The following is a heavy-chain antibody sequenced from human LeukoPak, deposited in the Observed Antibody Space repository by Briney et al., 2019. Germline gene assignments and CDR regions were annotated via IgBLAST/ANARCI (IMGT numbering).Heavy chain of an antibody. CDR1: GGSISSYY. J-gene: IGHJ5*02. Sequence: ASETLSLTCTVSGGSISSYYWSWLRQPPGKGLEWIGYIYYSGSTNYNPSLKSRVTISVDTSKNQFSLKLSSVTAADTAVYYCARVKGVVAVNWFDPWGQGTLVTVSS. CDR3: ARVKGVVAVNWFDP. D-gene: IGHD2-15*01. CDR2: IYYSGST. V-gene: IGHV4-59*01.